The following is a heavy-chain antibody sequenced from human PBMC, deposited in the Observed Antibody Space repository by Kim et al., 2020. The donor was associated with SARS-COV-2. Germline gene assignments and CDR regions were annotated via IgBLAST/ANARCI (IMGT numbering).Heavy chain of an antibody. J-gene: IGHJ4*02. V-gene: IGHV3-30*18. CDR2: ISYDGSNK. D-gene: IGHD5-18*01. CDR1: GFTFSSYG. Sequence: GGSLRLSCAASGFTFSSYGMHWVRQAPGKGLEWVAVISYDGSNKYYADSVKGRFTISRDNSKNTLYLQMNSLRAEDTAVYYCAKDGGGYGYGPYFYYWGQGTLVTVSS. CDR3: AKDGGGYGYGPYFYY.